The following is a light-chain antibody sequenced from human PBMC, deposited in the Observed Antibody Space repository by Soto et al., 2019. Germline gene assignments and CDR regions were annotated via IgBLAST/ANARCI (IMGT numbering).Light chain of an antibody. J-gene: IGKJ3*01. Sequence: EIVMTQSTATLSVSPGERATLSCRASQSVSSNLAWYQQKPGQAPRLLIYGASTRATGIPARFSGSGSGTEFTLTISTLQSEDFAIYYCHQYNNWPLTFGPGTKVDIK. CDR2: GAS. V-gene: IGKV3-15*01. CDR3: HQYNNWPLT. CDR1: QSVSSN.